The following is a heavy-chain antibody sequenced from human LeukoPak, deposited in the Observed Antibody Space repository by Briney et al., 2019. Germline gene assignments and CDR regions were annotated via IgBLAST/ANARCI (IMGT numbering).Heavy chain of an antibody. Sequence: PGGSLRLSCAASGFTFSSYAMSWVRQAPGKGLEWVSAISGSGGSTYYADSVKGRFTISRDNSKNTLYLQMNSLRAEDTAVYYCAIHRSGSNWFDPWGQGTLVTVSS. CDR3: AIHRSGSNWFDP. D-gene: IGHD3-10*01. CDR1: GFTFSSYA. CDR2: ISGSGGST. V-gene: IGHV3-23*01. J-gene: IGHJ5*02.